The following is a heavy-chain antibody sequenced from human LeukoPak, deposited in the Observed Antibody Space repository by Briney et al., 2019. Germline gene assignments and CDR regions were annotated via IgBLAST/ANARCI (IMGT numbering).Heavy chain of an antibody. CDR1: GGTFSGYA. D-gene: IGHD2-2*01. Sequence: ASVKVSCKASGGTFSGYAISWVRQAPGQGLEWMGGIIPIFGTANYAQKFQGRVTITTDESTSTAYMELSSLRSEDTAVYYCARDKEGYCSSTSCSRGDNWFDPWGQGTLVTVSS. V-gene: IGHV1-69*05. CDR3: ARDKEGYCSSTSCSRGDNWFDP. CDR2: IIPIFGTA. J-gene: IGHJ5*02.